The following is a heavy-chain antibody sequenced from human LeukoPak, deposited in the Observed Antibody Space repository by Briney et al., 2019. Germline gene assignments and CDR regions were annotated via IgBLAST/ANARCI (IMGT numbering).Heavy chain of an antibody. CDR2: ISSSGSTI. CDR1: GFTFSSYA. Sequence: GGSLRLSCAASGFTFSSYAMHWVRQAPGKGLEWVSYISSSGSTIYYADSVKGRFTISRDNAKNLLYLQMNSLRAEDTAVYYCATQHYTNGWYYFDYWGQGTLVTVSS. J-gene: IGHJ4*02. V-gene: IGHV3-48*03. CDR3: ATQHYTNGWYYFDY. D-gene: IGHD6-19*01.